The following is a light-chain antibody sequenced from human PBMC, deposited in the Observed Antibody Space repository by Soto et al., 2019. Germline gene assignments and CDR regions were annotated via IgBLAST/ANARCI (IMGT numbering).Light chain of an antibody. V-gene: IGKV1-9*01. CDR1: QGISSY. J-gene: IGKJ5*01. CDR2: AAS. CDR3: QQLNSYPHT. Sequence: DIQLTQSPSFLSASVGDRVTITCRASQGISSYLAWYQQKPGKAPKLLIYAASTLQSGVPSRFSGSGSGTEFTLTLSRLQREDFGTYYCQQLNSYPHTFGQGTRLEIK.